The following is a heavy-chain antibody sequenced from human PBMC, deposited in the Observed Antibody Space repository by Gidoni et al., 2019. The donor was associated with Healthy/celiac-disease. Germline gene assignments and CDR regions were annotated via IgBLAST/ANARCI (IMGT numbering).Heavy chain of an antibody. Sequence: QVQLVQSGAAVKKPGASVKVSCKAPGYTFTAYYRHWVRQTPGQGLERKGWINPNSGGTNNAQKVQGWVTMTRDTSISTAYMELSRLRSDDTAVYYCARTTPDYGDYEFDYWGQGTLVTVSS. J-gene: IGHJ4*02. D-gene: IGHD4-17*01. CDR2: INPNSGGT. CDR1: GYTFTAYY. CDR3: ARTTPDYGDYEFDY. V-gene: IGHV1-2*04.